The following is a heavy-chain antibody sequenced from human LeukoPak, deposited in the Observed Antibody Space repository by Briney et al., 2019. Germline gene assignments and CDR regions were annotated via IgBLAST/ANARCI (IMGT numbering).Heavy chain of an antibody. D-gene: IGHD2-15*01. CDR3: ARDIRAASLGYYYGMDV. V-gene: IGHV1-2*02. CDR2: INPNSGGT. Sequence: ASVKVSCKASGYTFTGYYIHWVRQAPGQGLEWMGWINPNSGGTNFAQKFQGRVTMTRDTSISTAYMDLSGLTSDATAVDFCARDIRAASLGYYYGMDVWGQGTTVTVSS. J-gene: IGHJ6*02. CDR1: GYTFTGYY.